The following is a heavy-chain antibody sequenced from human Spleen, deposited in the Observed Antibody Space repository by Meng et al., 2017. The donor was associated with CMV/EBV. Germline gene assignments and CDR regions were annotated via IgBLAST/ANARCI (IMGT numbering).Heavy chain of an antibody. CDR3: ARDQRAYDFWSGYFY. D-gene: IGHD3-3*01. V-gene: IGHV4-39*07. CDR1: GGSISTSSYY. J-gene: IGHJ4*02. CDR2: ISYSGST. Sequence: ESLKISCTVSGGSISTSSYYWGWIRQPPGKGLEWIGSISYSGSTYYTPSLKSRVTISLDTSKNQVSLKLSSVTAADTALYYCARDQRAYDFWSGYFYWGQGTLVTVSS.